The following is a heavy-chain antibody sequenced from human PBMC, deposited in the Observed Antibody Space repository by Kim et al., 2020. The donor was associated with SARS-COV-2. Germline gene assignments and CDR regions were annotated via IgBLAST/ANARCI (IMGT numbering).Heavy chain of an antibody. V-gene: IGHV3-11*01. J-gene: IGHJ4*02. D-gene: IGHD2-15*01. CDR3: VRDDGGYCSGGACYDY. CDR2: ISSSGSPT. Sequence: GGSLRLSCVASGFTFRDHYMSWIRQAPGKGLERVSYISSSGSPTYYAESVKGRFTIYRDNGRNSLYLQMNSLRAEDTAMYYCVRDDGGYCSGGACYDYWGQGTLVTVSS. CDR1: GFTFRDHY.